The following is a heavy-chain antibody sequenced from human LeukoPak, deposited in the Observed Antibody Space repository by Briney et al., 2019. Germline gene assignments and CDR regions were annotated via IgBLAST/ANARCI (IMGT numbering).Heavy chain of an antibody. D-gene: IGHD2-15*01. CDR3: AKQLGYCSDGSCYFPY. Sequence: GGSLRLSCAASGFTFSSSAMSWVRQAPGKGLEWVSAISNNGGYTYYADSVQGRFTISRDNSKSTLCLQMNSLRAEDTAVYYCAKQLGYCSDGSCYFPYWGQGTLVTVSS. J-gene: IGHJ4*02. CDR2: ISNNGGYT. CDR1: GFTFSSSA. V-gene: IGHV3-23*01.